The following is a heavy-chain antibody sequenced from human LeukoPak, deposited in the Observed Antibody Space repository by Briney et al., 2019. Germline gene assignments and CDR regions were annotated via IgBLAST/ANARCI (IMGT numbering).Heavy chain of an antibody. D-gene: IGHD3-22*01. Sequence: GGSLRLSCAASGFPFSDYGMYWVRQAPGKGLEWLAVISHDGNNKYYADSVKGRITISRDNSMNTLYLQMNSLRSDDTAVYYCARDLTHRRNYDNSGYQIVPAFWGQGTLVTVSS. V-gene: IGHV3-30*03. CDR3: ARDLTHRRNYDNSGYQIVPAF. CDR2: ISHDGNNK. CDR1: GFPFSDYG. J-gene: IGHJ4*02.